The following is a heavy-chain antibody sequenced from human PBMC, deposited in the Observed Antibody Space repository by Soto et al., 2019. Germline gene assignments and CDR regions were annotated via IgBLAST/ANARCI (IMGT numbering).Heavy chain of an antibody. J-gene: IGHJ4*02. CDR1: GYTFTSYD. D-gene: IGHD1-1*01. CDR3: ARRAETNGWNGFGADKYYFDF. CDR2: MNPNTGNS. Sequence: ASVKVSCKAFGYTFTSYDIYWVRQATGRGLEWMGWMNPNTGNSAYAQKFQGRVTVTSDTSINTVHMELSSLRSEDTAVYYCARRAETNGWNGFGADKYYFDFWGQGTLVTSPQ. V-gene: IGHV1-8*01.